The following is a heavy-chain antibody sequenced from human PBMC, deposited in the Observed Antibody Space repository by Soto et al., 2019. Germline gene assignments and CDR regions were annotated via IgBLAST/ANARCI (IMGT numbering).Heavy chain of an antibody. D-gene: IGHD5-18*01. CDR1: GFTFSNYV. CDR3: VKERYAQLWLEDYGMDV. Sequence: GGSLRLSCAASGFTFSNYVIHWVRQAPGKGLEWVALISYDGSNKYYGDSVKGRFTISRDNSKNTLYLQVNSLRLEDTAIYYCVKERYAQLWLEDYGMDVWGQGTTVTVSS. V-gene: IGHV3-30-3*01. J-gene: IGHJ6*02. CDR2: ISYDGSNK.